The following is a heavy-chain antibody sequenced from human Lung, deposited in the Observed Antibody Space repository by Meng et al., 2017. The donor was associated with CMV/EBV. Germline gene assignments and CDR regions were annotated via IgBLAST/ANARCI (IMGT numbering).Heavy chain of an antibody. V-gene: IGHV3-53*01. Sequence: GESLKISCAASGFSVSENYVSWVRQAPGKGLSWVSVIYGDGKTYYSDSVVGRFTISRDNSRNTVFLQMNNLGADDTANYFCARGSVYFDRWGQGTLVT. CDR1: GFSVSENY. J-gene: IGHJ4*02. CDR2: IYGDGKT. CDR3: ARGSVYFDR. D-gene: IGHD5/OR15-5a*01.